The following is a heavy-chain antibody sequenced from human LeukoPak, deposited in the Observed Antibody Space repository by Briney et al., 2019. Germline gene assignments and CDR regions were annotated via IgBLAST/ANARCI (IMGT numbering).Heavy chain of an antibody. CDR1: GFTVSSNY. V-gene: IGHV3-66*01. CDR3: AKTGSSSGGSCYAWFDP. CDR2: IYSGGST. J-gene: IGHJ5*02. Sequence: GGSLRLSCAASGFTVSSNYMSWVRQAPGKGLEWVSVIYSGGSTYYADSVKGRFTISRDNSKNTLYLQMNSLRAEDTAVYYCAKTGSSSGGSCYAWFDPWGQGTLVTVSS. D-gene: IGHD2-15*01.